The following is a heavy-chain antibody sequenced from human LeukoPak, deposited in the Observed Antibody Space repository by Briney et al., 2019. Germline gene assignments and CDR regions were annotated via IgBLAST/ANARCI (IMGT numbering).Heavy chain of an antibody. CDR3: TMGVELLPY. CDR1: GFTFSSSW. CDR2: IEADGSEK. V-gene: IGHV3-7*01. D-gene: IGHD1-26*01. Sequence: PGGSLRLSCAASGFTFSSSWMSWVRQAPGKRLEWVANIEADGSEKHYVDSVKGRFTISRDNAQTSLYLQMNSPRVEDTAVYYSTMGVELLPYWGQGTLVTVSS. J-gene: IGHJ4*02.